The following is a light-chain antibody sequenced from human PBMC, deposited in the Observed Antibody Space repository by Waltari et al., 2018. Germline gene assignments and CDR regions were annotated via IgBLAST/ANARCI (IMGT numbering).Light chain of an antibody. CDR1: QSVLYSSNNKNY. Sequence: DIVMTQSPDSLGVSLGERATIHCKSSQSVLYSSNNKNYLSWYQQKTGQPPKMIIYWASTRESGVPDRFSGSGSGTDFTLTISSLQAEDVAVYYCLQTYVSPYTFGQGTNLEI. V-gene: IGKV4-1*01. J-gene: IGKJ2*01. CDR2: WAS. CDR3: LQTYVSPYT.